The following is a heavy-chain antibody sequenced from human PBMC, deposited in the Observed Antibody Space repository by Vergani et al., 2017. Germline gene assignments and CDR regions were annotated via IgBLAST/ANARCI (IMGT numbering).Heavy chain of an antibody. CDR2: TWYDGNNK. CDR1: GFTFNQYG. D-gene: IGHD1-14*01. V-gene: IGHV3-33*01. Sequence: QGQLVESGGGVVQPGRSLRLFCAASGFTFNQYGMHWVRQAPGKGLEWVAVTWYDGNNKQYAESVKGRFTISRDNSKSTIYLQMNSLRDEDTGVYYCARDLRLLYNRFDPWGQGTLVTVSS. CDR3: ARDLRLLYNRFDP. J-gene: IGHJ5*02.